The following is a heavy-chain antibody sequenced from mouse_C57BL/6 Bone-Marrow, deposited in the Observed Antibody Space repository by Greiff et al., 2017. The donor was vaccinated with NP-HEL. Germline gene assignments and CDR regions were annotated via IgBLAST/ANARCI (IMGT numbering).Heavy chain of an antibody. CDR2: IDPETGGT. D-gene: IGHD2-1*01. V-gene: IGHV1-15*01. J-gene: IGHJ4*01. CDR3: TRGYGNYVYYAMDY. Sequence: QVHVKQSGAELVRPGASVTLSCKASGYTFTDYEMHWVKQTPVHGLEWIGAIDPETGGTAYNQKFKGKAILTADKSSSTAYMERRSLTSEDSAVYYCTRGYGNYVYYAMDYWGQGTSVTVSS. CDR1: GYTFTDYE.